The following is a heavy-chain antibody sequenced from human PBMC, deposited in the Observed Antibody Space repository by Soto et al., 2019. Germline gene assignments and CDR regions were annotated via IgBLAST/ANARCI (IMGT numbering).Heavy chain of an antibody. V-gene: IGHV1-2*04. CDR3: ARGGMTTVTPGDAFDI. Sequence: GASVKVSCKASGYTFTSYYMHWVRQAPGQGLEWMGWINPNSGGTNYAQKFQGWVTMTRDTSISTAYMELSRLRSDDTAVYYCARGGMTTVTPGDAFDIWGQGTMVTVSS. CDR1: GYTFTSYY. D-gene: IGHD4-17*01. CDR2: INPNSGGT. J-gene: IGHJ3*02.